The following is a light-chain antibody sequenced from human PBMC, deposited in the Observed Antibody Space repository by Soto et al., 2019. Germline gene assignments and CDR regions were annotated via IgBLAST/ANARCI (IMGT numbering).Light chain of an antibody. J-gene: IGKJ2*02. Sequence: EIVLTQSPATLSLSPGERATLSCRASQSVSSYLAWYQQKPGQAPRLLIYDASNRATGIPARFSGSGSGTDFTLTITRLEPEDFAVYYCQQYGSLPRTFGQGTKLEIK. CDR2: DAS. V-gene: IGKV3-11*01. CDR1: QSVSSY. CDR3: QQYGSLPRT.